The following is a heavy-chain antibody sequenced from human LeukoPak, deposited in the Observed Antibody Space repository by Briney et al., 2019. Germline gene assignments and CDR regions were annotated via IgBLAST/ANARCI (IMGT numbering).Heavy chain of an antibody. CDR3: AKDGPRGTASREYYFDY. Sequence: PGGSLRPSCAASGFTFSSYGMHWVRQAPGKGLEWMAFIWYDGSKKYYADFVKGRLTISRDNSKNTLFLQMNSLRDEDTALYYCAKDGPRGTASREYYFDYWGQGTLVTVSS. CDR2: IWYDGSKK. CDR1: GFTFSSYG. J-gene: IGHJ4*02. V-gene: IGHV3-30*02. D-gene: IGHD1-1*01.